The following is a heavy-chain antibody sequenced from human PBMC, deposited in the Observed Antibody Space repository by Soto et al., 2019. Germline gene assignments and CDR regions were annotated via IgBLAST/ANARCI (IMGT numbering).Heavy chain of an antibody. CDR3: ARDPRTIFGVVSPTVWFDP. J-gene: IGHJ5*02. D-gene: IGHD3-3*01. Sequence: PGGSLRLSCAASGFTFSSYSMNWVRQAPGKGLEWVSYISSSSSTIYYADSVKGRFTISRDNAKNSLYLQMNSLRAEDTAVYYCARDPRTIFGVVSPTVWFDPWGQGTLVTVSS. V-gene: IGHV3-48*01. CDR1: GFTFSSYS. CDR2: ISSSSSTI.